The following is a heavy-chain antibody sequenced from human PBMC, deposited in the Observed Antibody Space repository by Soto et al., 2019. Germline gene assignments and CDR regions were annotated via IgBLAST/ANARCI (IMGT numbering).Heavy chain of an antibody. D-gene: IGHD2-15*01. Sequence: GGSLRLSCAASGFTFSSYAMSWVRQAPGKGLEWVSAISGSVGSTYYADSVKGRFTISRDNSKNTLYLQMNSLRAEDTAVYYCAKPGCSGGSCYSRRSHGALDYYYYGMDVWGQGTTVTVSS. J-gene: IGHJ6*02. CDR3: AKPGCSGGSCYSRRSHGALDYYYYGMDV. CDR2: ISGSVGST. V-gene: IGHV3-23*01. CDR1: GFTFSSYA.